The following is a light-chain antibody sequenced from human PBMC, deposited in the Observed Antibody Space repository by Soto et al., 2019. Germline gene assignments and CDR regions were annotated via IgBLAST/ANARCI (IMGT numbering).Light chain of an antibody. V-gene: IGKV1-12*01. CDR3: DQANSFPLT. Sequence: DIQMTQSPSSVSASVGDRVSITCRASQGISNWLAWYQQKPGRAPKLLIYTGSSLQSGVPSRFSGTGSGTDFALTISSLQPEDVATYDCDQANSFPLTFGGGTKVEIK. J-gene: IGKJ4*02. CDR2: TGS. CDR1: QGISNW.